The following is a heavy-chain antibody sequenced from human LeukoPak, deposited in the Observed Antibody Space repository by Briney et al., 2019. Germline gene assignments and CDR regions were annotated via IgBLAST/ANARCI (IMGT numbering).Heavy chain of an antibody. CDR2: IYYSGST. CDR1: GGSISSYY. J-gene: IGHJ4*02. D-gene: IGHD2-15*01. CDR3: AREGGELLTFDY. Sequence: SETLSLTCTVSGGSISSYYWSGIRQPPGKGLEWIGYIYYSGSTNYNPSLKSRVTISVDTSKNQFSLKLSSVTAADTAVYYCAREGGELLTFDYWGQGTLVTVSS. V-gene: IGHV4-59*01.